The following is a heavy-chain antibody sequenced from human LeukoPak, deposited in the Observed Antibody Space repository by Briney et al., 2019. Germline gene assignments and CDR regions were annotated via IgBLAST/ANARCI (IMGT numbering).Heavy chain of an antibody. D-gene: IGHD2-21*02. CDR3: TRGQSYCGADCYSD. Sequence: GGSLRLSCAASGFSVSNYYMSWVRQPPGKGLEWVSVMYTGGGRYYGDSVRGRFTISRDNSKNTVFLQMNSLRVEDTALYYCTRGQSYCGADCYSDWGQGTLVTVSS. CDR1: GFSVSNYY. CDR2: MYTGGGR. V-gene: IGHV3-66*01. J-gene: IGHJ4*02.